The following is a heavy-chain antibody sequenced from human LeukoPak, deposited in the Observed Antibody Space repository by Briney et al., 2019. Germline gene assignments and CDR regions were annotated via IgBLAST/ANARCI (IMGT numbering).Heavy chain of an antibody. CDR1: GGSITSGNYF. CDR2: TTPSGST. D-gene: IGHD1-26*01. CDR3: TRDGRRGTFGDAFDL. V-gene: IGHV4-61*02. J-gene: IGHJ3*01. Sequence: SDTLSLTCTVSGGSITSGNYFWSWIRQPAGKELEWIGRTTPSGSTHYNPSLKSRVTISVDTSNNQFSLRLSSVTAADTAVYYCTRDGRRGTFGDAFDLWGQGTIITVSS.